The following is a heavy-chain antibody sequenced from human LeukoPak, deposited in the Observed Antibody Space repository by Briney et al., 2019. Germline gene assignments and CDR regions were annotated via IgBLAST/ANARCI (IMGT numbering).Heavy chain of an antibody. J-gene: IGHJ4*02. D-gene: IGHD1-14*01. CDR3: ASRLGPSITPCDLGSDY. CDR1: GGSFSGYY. V-gene: IGHV4-34*01. Sequence: PSETLSLTCAVFGGSFSGYYWTWIRQPPGRGLEWIGEVSHIGSTNYNPSLKSRVTISVDTSKNQFSLKLSSVTAADTAVYYCASRLGPSITPCDLGSDYWGQGTLVTVSS. CDR2: VSHIGST.